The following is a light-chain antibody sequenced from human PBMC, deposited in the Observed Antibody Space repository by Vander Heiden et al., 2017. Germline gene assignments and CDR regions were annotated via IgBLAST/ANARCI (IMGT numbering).Light chain of an antibody. CDR2: DAS. Sequence: AIQLTQSPSSLSASVGDRVTITCRASQGISSALAWYQQKPGKAPKLLIYDASSLESGVPSRFSGSGYGKDFTLTISSRQPEDFATYYCQQANSYPKITFGGGTKVDIK. V-gene: IGKV1-13*02. CDR3: QQANSYPKIT. CDR1: QGISSA. J-gene: IGKJ4*01.